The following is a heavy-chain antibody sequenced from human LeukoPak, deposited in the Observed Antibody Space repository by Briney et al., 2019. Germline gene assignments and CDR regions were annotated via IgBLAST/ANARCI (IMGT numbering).Heavy chain of an antibody. Sequence: GASVKVSCKASGYTFTSYYMHWVRQAHGQGLEWMGIINPSGGSTSYAQKFQGRVTMTRDTSTSTVYMELSSLRSEDTAVYYCARDRVVVAATSGMDVWGQGTTVTVSS. CDR1: GYTFTSYY. CDR2: INPSGGST. J-gene: IGHJ6*02. V-gene: IGHV1-46*01. CDR3: ARDRVVVAATSGMDV. D-gene: IGHD2-15*01.